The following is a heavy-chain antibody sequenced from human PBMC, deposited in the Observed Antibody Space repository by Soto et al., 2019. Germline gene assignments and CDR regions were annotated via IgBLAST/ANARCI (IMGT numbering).Heavy chain of an antibody. V-gene: IGHV4-59*01. CDR1: AASFSKYY. CDR2: IYFNGNT. CDR3: ASVTFAAIVLAH. J-gene: IGHJ4*02. Sequence: ETLSLTCTVSAASFSKYYWTWIRQSPGKGLEWIGYIYFNGNTNYNPSLKRRVTMSIDTSKKQFSLNLSSVTAADTAVYYCASVTFAAIVLAHWGQGALVTVS. D-gene: IGHD2-15*01.